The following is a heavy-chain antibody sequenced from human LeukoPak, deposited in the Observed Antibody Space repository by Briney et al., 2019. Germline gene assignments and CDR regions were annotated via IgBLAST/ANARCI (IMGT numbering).Heavy chain of an antibody. J-gene: IGHJ4*02. CDR1: GYTFTNYG. V-gene: IGHV1-2*02. D-gene: IGHD6-13*01. CDR3: ARVVKSPGYSSSWYSY. Sequence: ASVKVSCKASGYTFTNYGISWLRQAPGQGLEWMGWINPNSGGTNYAQKFQGRVTMTRDTSFSTAYMELSRLRSDDTAVYYCARVVKSPGYSSSWYSYWGQGTLVTVSS. CDR2: INPNSGGT.